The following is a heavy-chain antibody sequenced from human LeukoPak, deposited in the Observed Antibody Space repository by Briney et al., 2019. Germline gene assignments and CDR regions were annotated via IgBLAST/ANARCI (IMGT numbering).Heavy chain of an antibody. Sequence: SVKVSCKASGGTFSSYAISWVRQAPGQGLEWMGGIIPIFGTANYAQKFQGRVTITADESTSTAYMELSSLRSEDTAVYYCASHYYDSSGYYYGFDHWGQGTLVTVSS. CDR3: ASHYYDSSGYYYGFDH. CDR1: GGTFSSYA. CDR2: IIPIFGTA. D-gene: IGHD3-22*01. J-gene: IGHJ4*02. V-gene: IGHV1-69*01.